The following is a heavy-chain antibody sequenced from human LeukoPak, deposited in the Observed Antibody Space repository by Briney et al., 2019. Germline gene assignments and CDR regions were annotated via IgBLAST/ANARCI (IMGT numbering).Heavy chain of an antibody. D-gene: IGHD3-10*01. J-gene: IGHJ6*02. CDR2: ISAYNGNT. Sequence: ASVKVSCKASGYTFTSYGISWARQAPGQGLEWMGWISAYNGNTNYAQKLQGRVTMTTDTSTSTAYMELRSLRSDDTAVYYCARGYYGSGSYYFSYYYYSMDVWGQGTTVTVSS. CDR3: ARGYYGSGSYYFSYYYYSMDV. V-gene: IGHV1-18*01. CDR1: GYTFTSYG.